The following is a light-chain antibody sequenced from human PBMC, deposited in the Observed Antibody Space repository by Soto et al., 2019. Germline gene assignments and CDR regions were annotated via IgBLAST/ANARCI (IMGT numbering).Light chain of an antibody. Sequence: EIALTQSPGTLSLSPGERASLSCRASQSVSTNYLVWYQQKPGQAPRLLIYDASSRATGIPDRFSGSGSGTDFTLTISRLEPEDFAVYYWQQYGSSPLTFGQGTKVEIK. CDR1: QSVSTNY. V-gene: IGKV3-20*01. J-gene: IGKJ1*01. CDR2: DAS. CDR3: QQYGSSPLT.